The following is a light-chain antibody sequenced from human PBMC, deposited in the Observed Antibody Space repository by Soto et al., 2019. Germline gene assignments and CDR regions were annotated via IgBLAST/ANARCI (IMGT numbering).Light chain of an antibody. Sequence: SVLTQPASVSGSPGQSITISCTGTSSDIGAYNSVSWYQQHPGKAPKLIVFQVSFRPSAVSDRFSGSKSDNTASLTISGLQTEDEAHYYCLSYPASSTLVFGTGSNATV. CDR1: SSDIGAYNS. J-gene: IGLJ1*01. CDR2: QVS. CDR3: LSYPASSTLV. V-gene: IGLV2-14*01.